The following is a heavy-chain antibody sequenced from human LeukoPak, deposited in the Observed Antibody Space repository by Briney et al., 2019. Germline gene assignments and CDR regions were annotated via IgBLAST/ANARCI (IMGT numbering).Heavy chain of an antibody. CDR3: ARTYGDYAHLDF. CDR1: GFTFNNYA. J-gene: IGHJ4*02. D-gene: IGHD4-17*01. Sequence: GGSLRLSCTASGFTFNNYAMTWVCQAPGKGLEWVSAISGNAARTYYTDSVKGRFTISRDNSKNTLYLQMNSLRAEATAIYYCARTYGDYAHLDFWGQGTLVTVSS. CDR2: ISGNAART. V-gene: IGHV3-23*01.